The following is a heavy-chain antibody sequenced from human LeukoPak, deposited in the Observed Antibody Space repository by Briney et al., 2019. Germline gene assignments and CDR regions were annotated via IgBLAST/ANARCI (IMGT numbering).Heavy chain of an antibody. CDR1: GYTFTSYG. CDR3: ARQDYYDSSGYYKDY. Sequence: ASVKVSCKASGYTFTSYGISGVRQAPGQGLEWMGWISAYNGNTNYAQKLQGRVTMTTDTPTSTAYVELRSLRSDDTAVYYCARQDYYDSSGYYKDYWGQGTLVTASS. J-gene: IGHJ4*02. CDR2: ISAYNGNT. V-gene: IGHV1-18*01. D-gene: IGHD3-22*01.